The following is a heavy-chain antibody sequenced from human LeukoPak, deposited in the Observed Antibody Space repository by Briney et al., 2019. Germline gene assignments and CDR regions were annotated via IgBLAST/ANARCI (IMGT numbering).Heavy chain of an antibody. V-gene: IGHV3-7*04. CDR2: IKHDGSEK. J-gene: IGHJ6*02. Sequence: GGSLRLSCEASGFTLRIYWMSWVRQAPGKGLEWVANIKHDGSEKYYVDSVKGRFTISRDNAKNSLYLQMNSLRGEDTGVYYCARDYFYPMDVWGQGTTVTVSS. CDR3: ARDYFYPMDV. CDR1: GFTLRIYW.